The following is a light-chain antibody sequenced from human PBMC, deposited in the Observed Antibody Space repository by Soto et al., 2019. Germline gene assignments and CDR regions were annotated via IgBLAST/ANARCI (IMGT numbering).Light chain of an antibody. V-gene: IGLV2-18*01. Sequence: QSALTQPPSVSGSPGQSVTISCTGTSSDVGSYNRVSWYQQPPGTAPKVMIYEVSNRPSGVPDRFSGSKSGNTASLTISGLQAEDEADYYCSLYTSSSTYVFGTVTKVTVL. J-gene: IGLJ1*01. CDR3: SLYTSSSTYV. CDR2: EVS. CDR1: SSDVGSYNR.